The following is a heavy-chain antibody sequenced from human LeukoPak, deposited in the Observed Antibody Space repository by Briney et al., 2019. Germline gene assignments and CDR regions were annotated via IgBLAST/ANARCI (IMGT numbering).Heavy chain of an antibody. CDR1: GGSINSYY. V-gene: IGHV4-4*07. Sequence: SETLSLTCTVSGGSINSYYWSWIRQPAGKGLAWIGRTYSSGGTNYNPSLKSRVSMSVDTSKNQFSLKLTSVTAADTAVYYCARGGKATVVTMWGQGILVTVSS. CDR2: TYSSGGT. D-gene: IGHD4-23*01. CDR3: ARGGKATVVTM. J-gene: IGHJ4*02.